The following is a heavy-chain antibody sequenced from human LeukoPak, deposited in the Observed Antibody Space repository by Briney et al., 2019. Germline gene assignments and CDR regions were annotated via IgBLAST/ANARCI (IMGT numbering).Heavy chain of an antibody. V-gene: IGHV4-4*02. CDR2: IYHSGST. J-gene: IGHJ3*02. D-gene: IGHD3-22*01. CDR3: ARLQRITMNAFDI. CDR1: GFTFSSYAM. Sequence: PGGSLRLSCAASGFTFSSYAMSWVRQAPGKGLEWIGEIYHSGSTNYNPSLKSRVTISVDKSKNQFSLKLRSVTAADTAVYYCARLQRITMNAFDIWGQGTMATVSS.